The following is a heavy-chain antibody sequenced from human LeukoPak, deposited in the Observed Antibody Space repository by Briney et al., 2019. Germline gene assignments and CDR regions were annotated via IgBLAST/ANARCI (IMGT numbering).Heavy chain of an antibody. CDR1: DGSISSGGEY. J-gene: IGHJ3*02. V-gene: IGHV4-31*03. CDR3: AREKTAYYYDSSGFSEGAFDI. CDR2: VYYSGST. D-gene: IGHD3-22*01. Sequence: SETLSLTCTVSDGSISSGGEYWSWIRQHPGKGLEWIGYVYYSGSTYYNPSLKSRVTISVDTSENQFSLKLSSVTAADTAVYYCAREKTAYYYDSSGFSEGAFDIWGQGTMVTVSS.